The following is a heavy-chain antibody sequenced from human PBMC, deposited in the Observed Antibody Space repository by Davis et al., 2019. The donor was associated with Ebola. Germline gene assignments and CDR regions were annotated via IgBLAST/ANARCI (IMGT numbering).Heavy chain of an antibody. Sequence: PGGSLRLSCAASGFGFSNYWIHWVRQAPGKGLVRVSSISSSSSYIYYADSVKGRFTISRDNAKNSLYLQMNSLRAEDTAVYYCARILRSGWYYYFDYWGQGTLVTVSS. D-gene: IGHD6-19*01. CDR1: GFGFSNYW. J-gene: IGHJ4*02. CDR3: ARILRSGWYYYFDY. CDR2: ISSSSSYI. V-gene: IGHV3-21*01.